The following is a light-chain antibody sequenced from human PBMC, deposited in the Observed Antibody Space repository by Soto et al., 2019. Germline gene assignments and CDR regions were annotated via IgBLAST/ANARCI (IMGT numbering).Light chain of an antibody. CDR3: QQYHDSPMNT. CDR2: GAS. J-gene: IGKJ2*01. CDR1: QSVRSTF. V-gene: IGKV3-20*01. Sequence: VLPQSPDTLSLSPGDRATLSCRASQSVRSTFLAWYQQKPGQAPRLLIYGASNRAAGIPERFSGSASGTEFTLTISRLEPDDSALYYCQQYHDSPMNTFGQGTKLHIK.